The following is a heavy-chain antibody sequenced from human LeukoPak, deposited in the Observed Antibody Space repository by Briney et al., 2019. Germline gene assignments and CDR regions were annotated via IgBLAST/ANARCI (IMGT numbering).Heavy chain of an antibody. J-gene: IGHJ4*02. D-gene: IGHD3-3*01. CDR2: ISSSSSTI. CDR1: GFTFSSYS. V-gene: IGHV3-48*01. CDR3: ARVDLFWSGYDMDDY. Sequence: GGSLRLSCAASGFTFSSYSMNWVRQAPGKGLEWVTYISSSSSTIYYADSVKGRFTISRDNAKNSLYLQMNSLRAEDTAVYYCARVDLFWSGYDMDDYWGQGTLVTVSS.